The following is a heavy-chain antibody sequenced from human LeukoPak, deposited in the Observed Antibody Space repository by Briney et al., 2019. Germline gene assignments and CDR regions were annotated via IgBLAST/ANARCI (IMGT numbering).Heavy chain of an antibody. CDR2: ISYDGSSK. CDR1: GFTFSSYG. V-gene: IGHV3-30*18. Sequence: PGRSLRLSCAASGFTFSSYGMHWVRQAPGKGLEWVAVISYDGSSKYYADSVQGRFTISRDNSKNTLYLEMNSLRAEDTAVYYYAKDLRIAVTWFDYWGQGTLVSVSS. D-gene: IGHD6-19*01. CDR3: AKDLRIAVTWFDY. J-gene: IGHJ4*02.